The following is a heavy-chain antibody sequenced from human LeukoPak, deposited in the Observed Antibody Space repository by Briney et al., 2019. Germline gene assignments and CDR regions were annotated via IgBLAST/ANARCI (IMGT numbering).Heavy chain of an antibody. J-gene: IGHJ4*02. CDR3: ARDALVRTTRYYFDS. V-gene: IGHV3-7*01. D-gene: IGHD1-26*01. Sequence: GGSLRLSCAASGFTFSNYWVTWVRQAPGKGLEWVANIKQDGSQKYYVDSVKGRFTISRDNAKNSLYLQMNGLGAEDTAVYYCARDALVRTTRYYFDSWGQGTLVTVSS. CDR1: GFTFSNYW. CDR2: IKQDGSQK.